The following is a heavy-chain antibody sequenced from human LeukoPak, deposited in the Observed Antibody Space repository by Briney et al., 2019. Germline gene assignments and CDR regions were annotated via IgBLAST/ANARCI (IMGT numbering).Heavy chain of an antibody. V-gene: IGHV3-30*18. CDR3: AKSRGGGYSSNHLNKYCFDY. Sequence: GRSLRLSCAASGFTFSSYGMHWVRQAPGKGLEWVAVISYDGSNKYYADSVKGRFTISRDNSKNTLYLQMNSLRAEDTAVYYCAKSRGGGYSSNHLNKYCFDYWGQGTLVTVSS. D-gene: IGHD6-13*01. J-gene: IGHJ4*02. CDR1: GFTFSSYG. CDR2: ISYDGSNK.